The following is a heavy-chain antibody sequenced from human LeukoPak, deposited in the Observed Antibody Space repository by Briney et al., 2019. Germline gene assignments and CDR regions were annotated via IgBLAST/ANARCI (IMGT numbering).Heavy chain of an antibody. J-gene: IGHJ4*02. Sequence: AGGSLRLSCAASGFTFSSYAMHWVRQAPGKGLEWVAVISYDGSNKYYADSVKGRFTISRDNSKNTLYLQMNSLRAEDTAVYYCARGTFGSGSYYNEGINYWGQGTLATVSS. CDR2: ISYDGSNK. D-gene: IGHD3-10*01. CDR3: ARGTFGSGSYYNEGINY. CDR1: GFTFSSYA. V-gene: IGHV3-30*04.